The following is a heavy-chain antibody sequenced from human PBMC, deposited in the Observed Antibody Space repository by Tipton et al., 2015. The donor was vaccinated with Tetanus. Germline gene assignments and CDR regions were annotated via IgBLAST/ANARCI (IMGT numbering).Heavy chain of an antibody. CDR1: GDSVSSNSAA. Sequence: GLVKPSQTLSLTCAISGDSVSSNSAAWNWIRQSPSRGLEWLGRTYYRSKWYNDYAVSVKSRITINPDTSKHQFSLQLNSVTPEDTAVYYCARGNGLLWFGESKYYFDYWGQGTLVTVSS. V-gene: IGHV6-1*01. CDR3: ARGNGLLWFGESKYYFDY. D-gene: IGHD3-10*01. J-gene: IGHJ4*02. CDR2: TYYRSKWYN.